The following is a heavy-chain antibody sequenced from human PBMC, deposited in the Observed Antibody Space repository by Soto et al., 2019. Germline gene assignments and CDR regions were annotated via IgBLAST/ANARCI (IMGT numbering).Heavy chain of an antibody. CDR2: INSDGSST. CDR1: GFTFSSYW. V-gene: IGHV3-74*01. CDR3: ARGADSDPTVEFFYDY. D-gene: IGHD3-10*01. Sequence: GSLRLSCAASGFTFSSYWMHWVRQAPGKGLVWVSRINSDGSSTSYADSVKGRFTISRDNAKNTLYLQMNSLRAEDTAVYYCARGADSDPTVEFFYDYWGQGTLVTVSS. J-gene: IGHJ4*02.